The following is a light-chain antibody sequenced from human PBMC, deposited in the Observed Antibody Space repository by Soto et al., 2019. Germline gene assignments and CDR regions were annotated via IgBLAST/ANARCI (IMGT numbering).Light chain of an antibody. CDR2: DVS. CDR3: SSYTSSSTLVV. V-gene: IGLV2-14*01. CDR1: SSDVGGYNY. J-gene: IGLJ2*01. Sequence: QSAPTQPASVSGSPGQSITDSCTGTSSDVGGYNYVSWYQQHPGKAPKLMIYDVSNRPSGVSNRFSGSKSGNTASLTISGLQAEDEADYYCSSYTSSSTLVVFGGGTKLTVL.